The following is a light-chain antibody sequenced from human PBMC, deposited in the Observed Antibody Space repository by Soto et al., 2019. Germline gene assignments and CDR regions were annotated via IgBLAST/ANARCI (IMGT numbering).Light chain of an antibody. J-gene: IGKJ1*01. V-gene: IGKV1-5*01. CDR1: QSISSW. CDR2: DAS. Sequence: DIQMTQSPSTLSASVGDRVTITCRASQSISSWLAWYQQKPGKAPKLLIYDASSLQSGVPSRFSGSGSGTEFTLTISSLQPDDFATYYCQQYNRYPRTFCQGTKVEIK. CDR3: QQYNRYPRT.